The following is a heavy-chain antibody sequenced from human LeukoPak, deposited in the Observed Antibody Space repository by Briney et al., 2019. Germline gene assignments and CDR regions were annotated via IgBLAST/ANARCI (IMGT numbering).Heavy chain of an antibody. J-gene: IGHJ6*03. D-gene: IGHD2-2*01. CDR3: GRVVVPYYYYYMDV. CDR1: GYSISSGYY. CDR2: IYHSGNT. V-gene: IGHV4-38-2*02. Sequence: SETLSLTCTVSGYSISSGYYWGWIRQPPGKGLEWIGSIYHSGNTYYNPSLKSRVTMSVDTSKNQFSLKLSSVTAADTAVYYCGRVVVPYYYYYMDVWGKGTTVTVSS.